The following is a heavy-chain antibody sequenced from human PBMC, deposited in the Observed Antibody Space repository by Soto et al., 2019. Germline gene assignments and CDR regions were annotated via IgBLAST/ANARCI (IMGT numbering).Heavy chain of an antibody. CDR1: GGSVISRSSC. J-gene: IGHJ5*01. CDR2: FFSGTT. V-gene: IGHV4-39*01. Sequence: TLVIMSLTCTVSGGSVISRSSCWAWIRQNPGKGLEWIGTFFSGTTFSNPSLRSRVTISLDTSKNQASLKLRSVAAPDTVIYYCATTRGLAVGGSFDSWGQGTLVTVSS. CDR3: ATTRGLAVGGSFDS. D-gene: IGHD3-16*01.